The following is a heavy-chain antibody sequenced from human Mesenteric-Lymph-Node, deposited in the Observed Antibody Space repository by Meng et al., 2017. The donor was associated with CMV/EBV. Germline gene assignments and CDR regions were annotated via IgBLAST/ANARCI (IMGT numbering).Heavy chain of an antibody. CDR2: INPNSGKT. D-gene: IGHD1-26*01. J-gene: IGHJ4*02. CDR3: ARLGGSYFDF. V-gene: IGHV1-2*02. Sequence: SVKVSCKASGYSFTGYYMNWVRQAPGQGLEWMGWINPNSGKTNYAQKFQGRVTMTSDTSISTAYMELNRLRSDDSAVYYCARLGGSYFDFWGQGTLVTVSS. CDR1: GYSFTGYY.